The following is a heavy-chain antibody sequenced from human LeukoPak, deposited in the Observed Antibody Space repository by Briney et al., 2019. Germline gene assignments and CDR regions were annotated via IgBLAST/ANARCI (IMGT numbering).Heavy chain of an antibody. CDR2: ISSDGSNK. CDR1: GFTFSSYA. D-gene: IGHD3-3*01. Sequence: GRSLRLSCAASGFTFSSYAMHWVRQAPGKGLEWLAVISSDGSNKYYADSVKGRFTISRDNSKTTLYLQMNSLRAEDTAVYYCARSRNYDFWSVSKYYFDYWGQGTLVTVSS. V-gene: IGHV3-30-3*01. J-gene: IGHJ4*02. CDR3: ARSRNYDFWSVSKYYFDY.